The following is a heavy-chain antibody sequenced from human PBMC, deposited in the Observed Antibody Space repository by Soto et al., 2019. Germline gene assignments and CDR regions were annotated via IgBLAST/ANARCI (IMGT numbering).Heavy chain of an antibody. CDR3: ARDQLYYNDISGRPLNAFDV. V-gene: IGHV3-48*01. CDR2: IGIGSSTK. CDR1: GFTFRNYG. J-gene: IGHJ3*01. Sequence: DLEESGGGLVQSGGSLRLSCAASGFTFRNYGMNWVRQAPGKGLEWVSYIGIGSSTKYYADSVKGRFTISRDNAKNSLYLQMNSLRAEDTAVYYGARDQLYYNDISGRPLNAFDVWGQGTMVTVSS. D-gene: IGHD3-22*01.